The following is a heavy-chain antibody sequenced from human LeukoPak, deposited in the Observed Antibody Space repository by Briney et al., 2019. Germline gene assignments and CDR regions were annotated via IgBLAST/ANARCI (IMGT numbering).Heavy chain of an antibody. CDR2: IYTSGST. J-gene: IGHJ4*02. CDR3: ARVSGIMISLGGVISYFDY. V-gene: IGHV4-4*07. D-gene: IGHD3-16*02. CDR1: GGSISSYY. Sequence: SETLSLTCTVSGGSISSYYWSWIRQPAGKGLEWIGRIYTSGSTNYNASLKSRVSMSVDPSKNQLSLQLRSMAAADTGVYYCARVSGIMISLGGVISYFDYGGQGTLVTVSS.